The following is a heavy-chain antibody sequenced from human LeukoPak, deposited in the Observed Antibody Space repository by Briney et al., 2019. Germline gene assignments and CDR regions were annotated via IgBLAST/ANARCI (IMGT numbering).Heavy chain of an antibody. V-gene: IGHV4-34*01. CDR2: INHSGST. CDR3: ARGTAIAVAGPLDY. D-gene: IGHD6-19*01. J-gene: IGHJ4*02. Sequence: PGGSLRLSCAASGFTFRSFAMSWVRQPPGKGLEWIGEINHSGSTNYNPSLKSRVTISVDTSKNQFSLKLSSVTAADTAVYYCARGTAIAVAGPLDYWGQGTLVTVSS. CDR1: GFTFRSFA.